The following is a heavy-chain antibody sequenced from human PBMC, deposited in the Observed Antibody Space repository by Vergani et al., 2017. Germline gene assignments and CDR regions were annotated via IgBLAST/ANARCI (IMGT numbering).Heavy chain of an antibody. CDR3: ARWDGYNPMARDAFDI. CDR2: IIPIFGTA. D-gene: IGHD5-24*01. J-gene: IGHJ3*02. CDR1: GGTFSSYA. V-gene: IGHV1-69*01. Sequence: QVQLVQSGAEVKKPGSSVKVSCKASGGTFSSYAISWVRQAPGQGLEWMGGIIPIFGTANYAQKFQGRVTITADESTSTAYMERSSLRSEDTAVYYCARWDGYNPMARDAFDIWGQGTMVTVSS.